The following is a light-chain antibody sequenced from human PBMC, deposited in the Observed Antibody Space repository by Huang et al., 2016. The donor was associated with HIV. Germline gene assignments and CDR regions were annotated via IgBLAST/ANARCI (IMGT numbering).Light chain of an antibody. CDR1: QGIGRS. J-gene: IGKJ3*01. CDR3: QQLKTYPIT. V-gene: IGKV1-9*01. Sequence: IQLTQSPSSLSASVGDRVTITCRASQGIGRSLVWYQQKPGKAPKLLIYAASTLQRGVPSRFSGSGSGTDFTLTIVSLQPEDFATYYCQQLKTYPITFGPGTQVDIK. CDR2: AAS.